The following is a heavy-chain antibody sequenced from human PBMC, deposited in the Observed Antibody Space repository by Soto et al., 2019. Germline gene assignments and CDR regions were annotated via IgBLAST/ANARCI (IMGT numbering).Heavy chain of an antibody. CDR2: IYSGGST. V-gene: IGHV3-53*04. CDR1: GFSVSRNY. CDR3: ARGGNPNYY. D-gene: IGHD4-4*01. J-gene: IGHJ4*02. Sequence: EVQLEESGGGLVQPGGSLRLSCVVSGFSVSRNYMSWVRQAPGKGLEWVSVIYSGGSTYYADSVKGRFTISRHNSKNTLYLQMNSLRAEDTAVYYCARGGNPNYYWGQRTLVTVSS.